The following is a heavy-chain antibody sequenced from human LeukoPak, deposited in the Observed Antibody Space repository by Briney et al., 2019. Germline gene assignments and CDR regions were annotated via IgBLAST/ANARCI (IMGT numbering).Heavy chain of an antibody. J-gene: IGHJ6*03. D-gene: IGHD5-18*01. CDR1: GFAFNNDA. CDR2: IVGDSTIE. V-gene: IGHV3-23*01. CDR3: ARQPYFYYYLDV. Sequence: AGGSQRLSCAASGFAFNNDAMTWVRQPPGKGLEWVSTIVGDSTIEYYADSVKGRFTISSDNSKTMLFLHMNSLRAEDTAIYYCARQPYFYYYLDVWGKGTTVTVTS.